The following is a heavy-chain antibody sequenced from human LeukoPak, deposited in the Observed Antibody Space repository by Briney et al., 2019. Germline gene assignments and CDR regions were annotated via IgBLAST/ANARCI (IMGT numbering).Heavy chain of an antibody. CDR2: IYYSGST. V-gene: IGHV4-59*01. J-gene: IGHJ4*02. CDR3: ARVGSGYYFDY. D-gene: IGHD3-22*01. Sequence: SETLSLTCTVSGGSISGYYWSWIRQPPGKGLEWIGYIYYSGSTNYNPSLKSRVTISVDTSKNQFSLKLSSVTAADTAVYYCARVGSGYYFDYWGQGTLVTVSS. CDR1: GGSISGYY.